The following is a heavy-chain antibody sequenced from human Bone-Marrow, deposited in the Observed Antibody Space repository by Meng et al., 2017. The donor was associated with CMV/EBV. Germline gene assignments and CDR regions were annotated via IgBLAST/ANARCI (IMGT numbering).Heavy chain of an antibody. V-gene: IGHV5-51*01. CDR3: ARRVDTLFDY. D-gene: IGHD5-18*01. CDR1: GYSFTSYW. J-gene: IGHJ4*02. Sequence: GGSLRLSCKGSGYSFTSYWIGWVRQMPGKGLEWMGIIYPGDSDTRYSPSFQGQVTISADKSISTAYLQWSSLKASDTAMYYCARRVDTLFDYWGQGTLVTVSS. CDR2: IYPGDSDT.